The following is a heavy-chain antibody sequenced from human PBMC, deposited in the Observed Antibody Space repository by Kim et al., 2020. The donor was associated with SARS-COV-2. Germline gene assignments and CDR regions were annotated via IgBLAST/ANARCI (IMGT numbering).Heavy chain of an antibody. CDR1: GGSISSSNW. CDR3: ARDIGITIFGVVSDY. Sequence: SETLSRTCAVSGGSISSSNWWSWVRQPPGKGLEWIGEIYHSGSTNYNPSLKSRVTISVDKSKNQFSLKLSSVTAADTAVYYCARDIGITIFGVVSDYWGQGTLVTVSS. D-gene: IGHD3-3*01. CDR2: IYHSGST. V-gene: IGHV4-4*02. J-gene: IGHJ4*02.